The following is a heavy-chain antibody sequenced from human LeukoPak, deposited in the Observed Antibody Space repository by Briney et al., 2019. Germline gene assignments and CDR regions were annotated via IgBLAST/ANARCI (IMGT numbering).Heavy chain of an antibody. V-gene: IGHV3-23*01. CDR3: AKDLSEYSGSPTAFDY. CDR1: GFTFSSYA. D-gene: IGHD1-26*01. CDR2: ISGSGGST. Sequence: GGSLRLSCAASGFTFSSYAMSWVRQAPGKGLEWVSAISGSGGSTYYADSVKGRFTISRDNSKNTLYLQMNSLRAEDTAAYYCAKDLSEYSGSPTAFDYWGQGTLVTVSS. J-gene: IGHJ4*02.